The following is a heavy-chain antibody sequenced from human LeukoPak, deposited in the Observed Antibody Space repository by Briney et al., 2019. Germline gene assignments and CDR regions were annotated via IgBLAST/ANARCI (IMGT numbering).Heavy chain of an antibody. Sequence: GRSLRLSCAASGFTFSSFPMHWVRHAPGKGLEWVAVISDDGSNKYDADSVKGRFTISRDNSKNTLYMQMSSLRVEDTAVYYCARGGTRGYSGYGPEYWGQGTLVTVSS. CDR2: ISDDGSNK. J-gene: IGHJ4*02. CDR1: GFTFSSFP. V-gene: IGHV3-30-3*01. D-gene: IGHD5-12*01. CDR3: ARGGTRGYSGYGPEY.